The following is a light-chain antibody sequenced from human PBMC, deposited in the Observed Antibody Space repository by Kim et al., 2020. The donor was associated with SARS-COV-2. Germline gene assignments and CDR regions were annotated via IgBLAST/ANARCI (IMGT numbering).Light chain of an antibody. CDR3: LQYHDFPWT. CDR1: QGIKKD. V-gene: IGKV1-17*01. CDR2: AAS. J-gene: IGKJ1*01. Sequence: AAVGDRVTNPCRASQGIKKDLGWYQQKPGQPPKRLIYAASSLQSGVPSRFSGSGSGTEFTLTVSSLQPDDFATYYCLQYHDFPWTFGQGTKVDIK.